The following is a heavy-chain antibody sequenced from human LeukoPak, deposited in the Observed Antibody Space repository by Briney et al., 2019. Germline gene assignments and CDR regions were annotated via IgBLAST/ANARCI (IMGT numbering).Heavy chain of an antibody. J-gene: IGHJ5*02. V-gene: IGHV3-7*01. CDR2: IKQDGSEK. CDR1: GFTFSDFW. D-gene: IGHD5-18*01. CDR3: ARERGHSYGYSWFDP. Sequence: GGSLRLSCAASGFTFSDFWMSWVRQAPGKGLEWVANIKQDGSEKDYVDSVKGRFSISRDNAKNSLYLQMNSLRAEDTAVYYCARERGHSYGYSWFDPWGQGTLVTVSS.